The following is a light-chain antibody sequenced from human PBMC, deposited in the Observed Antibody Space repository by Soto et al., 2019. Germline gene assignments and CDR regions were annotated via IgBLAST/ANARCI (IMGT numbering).Light chain of an antibody. CDR1: QSVSNY. Sequence: EIVLTQSPATLSLSPGERATLSCRASQSVSNYLAWFQQKPGQAPRLLIYDASNRATCIPARFSGSGSGTDFTLTISSLEPEDFAVYYCQQRSSWPLLTFGGGTKVEI. V-gene: IGKV3-11*01. J-gene: IGKJ4*01. CDR2: DAS. CDR3: QQRSSWPLLT.